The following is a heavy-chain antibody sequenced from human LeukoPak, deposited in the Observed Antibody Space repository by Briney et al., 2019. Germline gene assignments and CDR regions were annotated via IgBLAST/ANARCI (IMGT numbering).Heavy chain of an antibody. Sequence: PSETLSLTCTVSGGSISSGSYYWSWIRQPAGKGLEWIGRIYTSGTTNYNPSLKSRVTISVDTSKNQFSLEVRSVTAADTAVYYCARTRSYPFDYWGQGTLVTVSS. V-gene: IGHV4-61*02. D-gene: IGHD5-18*01. CDR1: GGSISSGSYY. J-gene: IGHJ4*02. CDR3: ARTRSYPFDY. CDR2: IYTSGTT.